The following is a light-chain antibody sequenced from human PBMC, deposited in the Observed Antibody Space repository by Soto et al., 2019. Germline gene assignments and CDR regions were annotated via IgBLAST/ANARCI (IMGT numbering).Light chain of an antibody. J-gene: IGKJ1*01. CDR2: AAS. Sequence: DIQLTQSPSFLSASVGDRVTITCRASQGISSYLAWYQQKPGKAPKLLIYAASTLRSGVPSRFSGSASGTEFTLTSSSLQAEDFATYYFQQLNSYPRTFGQGTKVEIK. CDR1: QGISSY. CDR3: QQLNSYPRT. V-gene: IGKV1-9*01.